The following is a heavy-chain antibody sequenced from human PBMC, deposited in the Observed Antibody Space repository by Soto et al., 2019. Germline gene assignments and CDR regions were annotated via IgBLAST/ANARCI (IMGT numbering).Heavy chain of an antibody. Sequence: GGSLRLSCAASGFTFSSYSMNWVRQAPGKGLELVSYISSSSSTIYYADSVKGRFTISRDNAKNSLYLQMNSLRAEDTAVYYCARDGGIAAAGTGSRSSVLLRTALDYWGQGTLVTVSS. D-gene: IGHD6-13*01. J-gene: IGHJ4*02. V-gene: IGHV3-48*01. CDR2: ISSSSSTI. CDR3: ARDGGIAAAGTGSRSSVLLRTALDY. CDR1: GFTFSSYS.